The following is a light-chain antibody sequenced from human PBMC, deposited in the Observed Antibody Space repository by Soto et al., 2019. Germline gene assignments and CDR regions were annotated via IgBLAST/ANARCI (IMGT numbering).Light chain of an antibody. J-gene: IGLJ1*01. CDR2: RNN. V-gene: IGLV1-47*01. Sequence: QSVLTQPPSASGTPGQRVTISCSGSSSNIGSNYVYWYQQLPGTAPKLLIYRNNQRPSGVPDRFSGSKSGTSASLAISGLRSEDEADYYCSSYAGSNNNVFGTGTKVTVL. CDR3: SSYAGSNNNV. CDR1: SSNIGSNY.